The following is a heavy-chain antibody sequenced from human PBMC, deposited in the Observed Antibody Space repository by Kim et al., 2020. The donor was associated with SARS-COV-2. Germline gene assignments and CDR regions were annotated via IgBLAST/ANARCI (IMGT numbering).Heavy chain of an antibody. CDR3: ARTTDF. D-gene: IGHD3-3*01. V-gene: IGHV1-3*01. CDR1: GYTFTTYN. Sequence: ASVKVSCKASGYTFTTYNMHWVRQAPGQRLEWMGWINAGNGDTKYSQKFQGRVTLARDTSASTHYLELSSLTSEDTAVYYCARTTDFWGQGTLVTVSP. J-gene: IGHJ4*02. CDR2: INAGNGDT.